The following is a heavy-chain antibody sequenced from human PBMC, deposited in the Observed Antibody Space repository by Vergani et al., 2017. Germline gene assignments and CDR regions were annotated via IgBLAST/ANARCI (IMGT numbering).Heavy chain of an antibody. Sequence: QVQLQQWGAGLLKPSETLSLTCAVYGGSFSGYYWSWIRQPPGKGLEWIGYIYYSGSTNYNPSLKSRVTISVDTSKNQFSLKLSSVTAADTAVYYCARRGYSYGWENFDYWGQGTLVTVSS. D-gene: IGHD5-18*01. CDR1: GGSFSGYY. CDR3: ARRGYSYGWENFDY. J-gene: IGHJ4*02. V-gene: IGHV4-34*01. CDR2: IYYSGST.